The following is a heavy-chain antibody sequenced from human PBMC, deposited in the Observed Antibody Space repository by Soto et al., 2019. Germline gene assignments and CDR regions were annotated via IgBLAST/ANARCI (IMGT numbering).Heavy chain of an antibody. V-gene: IGHV1-69*04. CDR1: GGTLSSHT. CDR3: ARDKGYGSDTSFPDFDS. CDR2: VIPNLGVT. J-gene: IGHJ4*02. D-gene: IGHD2-2*01. Sequence: SVKGSCKASGGTLSSHTFSWVRQAPGQGLEWMGRVIPNLGVTNYAKKFQGRFTIVVDTSTSTAYMELNSLRYEDTAVYYCARDKGYGSDTSFPDFDSWGQCTLVTLS.